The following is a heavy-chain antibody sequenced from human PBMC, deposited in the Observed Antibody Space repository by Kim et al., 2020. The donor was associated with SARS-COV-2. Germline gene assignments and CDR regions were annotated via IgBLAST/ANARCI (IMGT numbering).Heavy chain of an antibody. Sequence: SETLSLTCTVSGGSISSYYWSWIRQPPGKGLEWIGYIYYSGSTNYNPSLKSRVTISVDTSKNQFSLKLSSVTAADTAVYYCARGGYNWNYWVPSPLIWFDPWGQGTLVTVSS. CDR1: GGSISSYY. CDR3: ARGGYNWNYWVPSPLIWFDP. J-gene: IGHJ5*02. D-gene: IGHD1-7*01. V-gene: IGHV4-59*01. CDR2: IYYSGST.